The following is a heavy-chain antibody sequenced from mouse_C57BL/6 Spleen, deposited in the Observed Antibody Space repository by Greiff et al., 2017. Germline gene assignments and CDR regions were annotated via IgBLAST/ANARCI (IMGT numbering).Heavy chain of an antibody. J-gene: IGHJ1*03. Sequence: QVQLKESGPGLVQPSQCLSITCTASGFSLTSYGVHWVRQSPGKGLEWLGVIWRGGSTDYNAAFMSRLSIIKDNSKSQVFFQMSSLQADDTAVYYCANSGDSSYVGYFGVWGTGTTVTVSS. D-gene: IGHD2-12*01. CDR3: ANSGDSSYVGYFGV. CDR1: GFSLTSYG. V-gene: IGHV2-5*01. CDR2: IWRGGST.